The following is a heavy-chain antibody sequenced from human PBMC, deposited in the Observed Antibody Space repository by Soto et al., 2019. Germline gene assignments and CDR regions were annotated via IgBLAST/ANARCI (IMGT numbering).Heavy chain of an antibody. CDR2: IYYSGST. D-gene: IGHD3-22*01. Sequence: SETLSLTCTGSGGSISSYYWSWIRQPPGKGLEWIGYIYYSGSTNYNPSLKSRVTISVDTSKNQFSLKLSSVTAADTAVYYCARGSASSGYYDYWGQGTLVTVSS. V-gene: IGHV4-59*01. J-gene: IGHJ4*02. CDR3: ARGSASSGYYDY. CDR1: GGSISSYY.